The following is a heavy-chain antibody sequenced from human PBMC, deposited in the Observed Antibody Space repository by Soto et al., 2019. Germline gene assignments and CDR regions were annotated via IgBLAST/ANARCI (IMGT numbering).Heavy chain of an antibody. Sequence: SETLSLTCTVSGDSISPYYWSWILQTPGKGLEWIGYIYYSGSTNYNPSLKSRVTLSVDTAKNQLSLHLKSVTAADPAVYYCARGREYSSSGDFDYWGQGSLVTGSA. CDR2: IYYSGST. V-gene: IGHV4-59*01. CDR3: ARGREYSSSGDFDY. D-gene: IGHD6-6*01. J-gene: IGHJ4*02. CDR1: GDSISPYY.